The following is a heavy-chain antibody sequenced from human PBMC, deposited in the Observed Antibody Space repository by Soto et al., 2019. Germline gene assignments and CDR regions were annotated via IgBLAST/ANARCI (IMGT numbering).Heavy chain of an antibody. D-gene: IGHD4-4*01. J-gene: IGHJ4*02. CDR2: VYYGGT. CDR3: VSYRGAFYFEY. Sequence: SETRSRTWIVSGGSMSSNYWSWIRQSPGKGLEWIGFVYYGGTNYNPSFESRVTMSVDTPKKQLSLELGSVTAADTAVYYCVSYRGAFYFEYWGPGTLVTVSS. V-gene: IGHV4-59*01. CDR1: GGSMSSNY.